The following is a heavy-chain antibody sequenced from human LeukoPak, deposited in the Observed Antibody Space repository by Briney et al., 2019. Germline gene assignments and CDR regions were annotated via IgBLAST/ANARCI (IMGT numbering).Heavy chain of an antibody. V-gene: IGHV3-48*02. J-gene: IGHJ3*02. CDR1: GFTFNSYS. CDR3: ARGDAFHI. CDR2: SGSSSNTI. Sequence: PGGSLRLSCAASGFTFNSYSINWVRQAPGKGLEWVSYSGSSSNTIYYADSVKGRFTISRDNAKNSLYLQMNSLRDEDTAVYYCARGDAFHIWGQGTMVTVSS.